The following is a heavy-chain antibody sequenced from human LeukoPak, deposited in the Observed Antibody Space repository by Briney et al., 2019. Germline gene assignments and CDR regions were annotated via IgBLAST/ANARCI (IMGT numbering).Heavy chain of an antibody. D-gene: IGHD1-26*01. CDR1: GYMFSSYG. V-gene: IGHV1-18*01. J-gene: IGHJ4*02. CDR3: ARGENRGSYYFYFDY. Sequence: ASVKVSCKASGYMFSSYGISWVRQAPGQGLEWMGWISANNGNANYAQKLQGRVTMTRDTSTSTAYMELRSLRSDDTAVYYCARGENRGSYYFYFDYWGQGTLVTVSS. CDR2: ISANNGNA.